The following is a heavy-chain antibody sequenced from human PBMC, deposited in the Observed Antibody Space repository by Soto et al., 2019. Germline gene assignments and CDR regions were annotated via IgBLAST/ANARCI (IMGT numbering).Heavy chain of an antibody. CDR1: GFTFSRYW. D-gene: IGHD3-10*01. CDR3: VRDLVYGSGSYDY. Sequence: GGSLRLSCAASGFTFSRYWMHWVRQAPGKGLVWVSRVNGDGTGSNLADSVRGRFTISRDNAKNTLYLQMNSLRAEDTAIYYCVRDLVYGSGSYDYWGQGTLVTVSS. CDR2: VNGDGTGS. V-gene: IGHV3-74*01. J-gene: IGHJ4*02.